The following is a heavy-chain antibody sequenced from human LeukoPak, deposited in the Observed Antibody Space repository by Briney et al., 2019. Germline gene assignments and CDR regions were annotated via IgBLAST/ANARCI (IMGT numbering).Heavy chain of an antibody. CDR1: GGSISSGSYY. CDR2: IYTTGST. J-gene: IGHJ5*02. Sequence: SETLSLTCTVSGGSISSGSYYWSWIRQPAGKGLEWIGRIYTTGSTNYNPSLKSRVTILLDTSKNQFSLKLSSVTAADTAVYYCARAAGFYDTNWFDPWGQGTLVTVSS. D-gene: IGHD3-22*01. V-gene: IGHV4-61*02. CDR3: ARAAGFYDTNWFDP.